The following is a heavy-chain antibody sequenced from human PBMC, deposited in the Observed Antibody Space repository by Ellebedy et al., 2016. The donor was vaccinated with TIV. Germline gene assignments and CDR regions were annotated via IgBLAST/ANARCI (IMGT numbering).Heavy chain of an antibody. V-gene: IGHV1-46*01. Sequence: AASVKVSCKASGYTFTRYHIHWVRQPPGQGLEWMGIINLSGGSTSYAQKFQGRVTMTRDTSTSTVFMELSSLRSEDTAVYYCAREGTSGALDYWGQGTLVTVSS. J-gene: IGHJ4*02. CDR1: GYTFTRYH. CDR3: AREGTSGALDY. CDR2: INLSGGST. D-gene: IGHD2-2*01.